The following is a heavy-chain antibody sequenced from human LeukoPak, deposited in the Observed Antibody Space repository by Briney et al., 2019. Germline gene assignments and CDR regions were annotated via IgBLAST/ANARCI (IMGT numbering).Heavy chain of an antibody. CDR2: INHSGST. V-gene: IGHV4-34*01. CDR1: GGSFSGYY. CDR3: ARYHYYDSSGYYWFDP. J-gene: IGHJ5*02. Sequence: PSETLSLTCAVYGGSFSGYYWSWIRQPPGKGLEWIGEINHSGSTNYNPSLKSRVTISVDTSKNQFSLKLSSVTAADTAVYYCARYHYYDSSGYYWFDPWGQGTLVTVSS. D-gene: IGHD3-22*01.